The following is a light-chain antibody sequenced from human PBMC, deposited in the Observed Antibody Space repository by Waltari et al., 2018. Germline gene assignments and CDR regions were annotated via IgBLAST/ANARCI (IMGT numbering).Light chain of an antibody. CDR1: SSNIGAGYD. Sequence: QSVLTQPPSVSGAPGQRVTISCTGSSSNIGAGYDVHWYQQLPGTAPKLLIYGNSNRPEGVPDRCSGSQSGTSASLAITGLQAEDEADYYCQSYDSSLSGVFGGGTKLTVL. CDR3: QSYDSSLSGV. CDR2: GNS. J-gene: IGLJ2*01. V-gene: IGLV1-40*01.